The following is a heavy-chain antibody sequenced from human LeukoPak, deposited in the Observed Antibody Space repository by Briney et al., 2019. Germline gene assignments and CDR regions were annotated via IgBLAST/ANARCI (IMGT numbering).Heavy chain of an antibody. Sequence: PGGSLRLSCAASGFTFSSYAMHWVRQAPGKGLEWVAVISYDGSNKYYADSVKGRFTISRDNSKNTLYLQMNSLRAEDTAVYYCARDLLLGPAAIGYWFDPWGQGTLVTVSS. J-gene: IGHJ5*02. V-gene: IGHV3-30-3*01. CDR3: ARDLLLGPAAIGYWFDP. CDR1: GFTFSSYA. CDR2: ISYDGSNK. D-gene: IGHD2-2*01.